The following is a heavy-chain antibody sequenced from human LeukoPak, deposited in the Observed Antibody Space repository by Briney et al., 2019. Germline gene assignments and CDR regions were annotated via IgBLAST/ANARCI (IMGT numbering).Heavy chain of an antibody. D-gene: IGHD2/OR15-2a*01. J-gene: IGHJ4*02. CDR1: GFTFSNYV. CDR2: ISYDGSNK. CDR3: SRSGNSGLLGY. V-gene: IGHV3-30*03. Sequence: GGSLRLSCAASGFTFSNYVMSWVRQAPGKGLEWVAVISYDGSNKYYADSVKGRFTISRDNSKNTLYVQMNSLRPEDTAVYYCSRSGNSGLLGYWGQGTLVTVSS.